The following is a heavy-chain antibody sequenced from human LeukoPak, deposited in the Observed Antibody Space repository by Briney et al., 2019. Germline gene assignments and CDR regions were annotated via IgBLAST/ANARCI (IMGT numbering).Heavy chain of an antibody. V-gene: IGHV4-34*01. Sequence: PSETLSLTCAVYGGSFSGYYWSWIRQPPGKGLEWIGEINHSGSTNYNPSLKSRVTISVDTSKNQFSLKLSSVTAADTAVYYCARRGGFFARIYMDVWGKGTTVTVSS. CDR2: INHSGST. J-gene: IGHJ6*03. CDR1: GGSFSGYY. CDR3: ARRGGFFARIYMDV. D-gene: IGHD2-15*01.